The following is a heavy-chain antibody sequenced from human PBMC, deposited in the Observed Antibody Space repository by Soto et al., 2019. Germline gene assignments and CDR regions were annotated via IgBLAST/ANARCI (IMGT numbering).Heavy chain of an antibody. CDR2: INPNSGGT. CDR3: ARGVGAFIAARLNSAYYYYGMDV. CDR1: GYTFSGFY. J-gene: IGHJ6*02. Sequence: ASVKVSCKASGYTFSGFYMHWVRQAPGQGLEWMGWINPNSGGTGYAQKFQGRVTMTRNTSISTAYMELSSLRSEDTAVYYCARGVGAFIAARLNSAYYYYGMDVWGQGTTVTVSS. D-gene: IGHD6-6*01. V-gene: IGHV1-8*02.